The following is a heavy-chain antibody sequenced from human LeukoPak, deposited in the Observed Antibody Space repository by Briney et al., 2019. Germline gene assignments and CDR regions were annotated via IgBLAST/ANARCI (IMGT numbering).Heavy chain of an antibody. V-gene: IGHV4-4*07. CDR1: GGSISSYY. CDR2: IYTTGST. J-gene: IGHJ4*02. CDR3: AGQIAVAGKAGFCY. Sequence: SETLSLTCTVSGGSISSYYWTWIRQPAGKGLEWIGRIYTTGSTNYNPSLNSRVTMSVDTSKNQFSLKLSSVTAADTAVYYWAGQIAVAGKAGFCYWGQGTLVTVSS. D-gene: IGHD6-19*01.